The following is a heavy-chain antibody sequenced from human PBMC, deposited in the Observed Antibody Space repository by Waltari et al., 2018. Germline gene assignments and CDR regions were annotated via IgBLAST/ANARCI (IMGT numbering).Heavy chain of an antibody. CDR1: GFTFSDYW. V-gene: IGHV3-74*01. J-gene: IGHJ5*02. CDR3: ARDTPGDGIDR. Sequence: EVQLVESGGGLVQPGGSLRLSCAASGFTFSDYWMPWVRQVPGKGLLWVAHGNSGGTDSTYAESVKGRFTISRDNAKNTLYLQMNSLRVEDTAVYYCARDTPGDGIDRWGQGTLVTVSP. CDR2: GNSGGTDS. D-gene: IGHD2-21*01.